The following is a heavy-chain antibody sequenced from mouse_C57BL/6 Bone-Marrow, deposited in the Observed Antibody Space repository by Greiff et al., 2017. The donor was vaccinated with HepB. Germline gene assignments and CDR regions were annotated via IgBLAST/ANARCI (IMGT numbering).Heavy chain of an antibody. CDR1: GYTFTSYW. J-gene: IGHJ1*03. Sequence: VQLQQSGAELVKPGASVKLSCKASGYTFTSYWMHWVKQRPGQGLEWIGMIHPNSGSTNYNEKFKSKATLTVDKSSSTAYMQLSSLTSEDSAVYYCARSGSSYYFDVWGTGTTVTVSS. D-gene: IGHD1-1*01. V-gene: IGHV1-64*01. CDR3: ARSGSSYYFDV. CDR2: IHPNSGST.